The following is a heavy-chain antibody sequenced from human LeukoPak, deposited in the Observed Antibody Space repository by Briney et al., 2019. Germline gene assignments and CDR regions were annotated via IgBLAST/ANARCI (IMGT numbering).Heavy chain of an antibody. V-gene: IGHV3-53*01. Sequence: GGSLRLSCAASGFSVSNNYMNWVRQASGKGLERVSVMHSDGRTFYADSVKGRFTISRDNAKNSLYLQMNSLRDEDTAVYYCAREDSVVLEYLEPSMDVWGQGTTVTVSS. J-gene: IGHJ6*02. D-gene: IGHD2-2*01. CDR3: AREDSVVLEYLEPSMDV. CDR1: GFSVSNNY. CDR2: MHSDGRT.